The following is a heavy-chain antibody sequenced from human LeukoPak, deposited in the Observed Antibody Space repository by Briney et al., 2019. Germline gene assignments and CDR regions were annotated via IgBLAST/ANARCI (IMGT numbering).Heavy chain of an antibody. CDR1: GFTFSTYG. CDR3: AKDISYEYNSGSNPDH. Sequence: GGSLRLSCAASGFTFSTYGMHWVRQAPGKGREWVAFIRHDGSKQFYTDSVKARFTISRDNSKNTMYLQMSGLRAEDTAMYYCAKDISYEYNSGSNPDHWGQGTQVTVSS. D-gene: IGHD3-10*01. J-gene: IGHJ4*02. V-gene: IGHV3-30*02. CDR2: IRHDGSKQ.